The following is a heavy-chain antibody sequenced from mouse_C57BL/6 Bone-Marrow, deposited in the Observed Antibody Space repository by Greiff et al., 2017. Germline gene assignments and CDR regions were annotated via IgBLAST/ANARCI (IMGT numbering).Heavy chain of an antibody. D-gene: IGHD2-3*01. Sequence: VQLQQSDAELVKPGASVKISCKVSGYTFTDHSIHWMKQRPEQGLEWIGYIYPRGGSTKYNEKFKGKATLTADKSSSTAYMQLNSLTSEDSAVYLCADGSYDGDYEAYWGQGTLVTVSA. CDR3: ADGSYDGDYEAY. CDR2: IYPRGGST. V-gene: IGHV1-78*01. J-gene: IGHJ3*01. CDR1: GYTFTDHS.